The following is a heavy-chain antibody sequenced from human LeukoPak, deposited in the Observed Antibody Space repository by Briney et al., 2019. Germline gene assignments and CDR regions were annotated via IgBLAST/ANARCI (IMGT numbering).Heavy chain of an antibody. CDR1: GLNFSSYS. V-gene: IGHV3-21*01. J-gene: IGHJ4*02. Sequence: GGSLRLSCAGSGLNFSSYSMSWVRQAPWKGLEFVSSTSSSSSFIYYADSVKGRFTISRDNAKKSLSLQMNSLRADDTAVYYCARGYSSSWYLDWGQGTLVTVSS. CDR3: ARGYSSSWYLD. CDR2: TSSSSSFI. D-gene: IGHD6-13*01.